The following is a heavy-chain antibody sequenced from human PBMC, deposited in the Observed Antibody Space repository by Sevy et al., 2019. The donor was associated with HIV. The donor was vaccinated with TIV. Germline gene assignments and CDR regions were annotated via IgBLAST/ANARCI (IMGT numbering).Heavy chain of an antibody. D-gene: IGHD3-22*01. J-gene: IGHJ4*02. V-gene: IGHV1-24*01. CDR1: GYTLSQLS. CDR2: FDPEDGKI. CDR3: ATTKDYYDSSGSPFDY. Sequence: ASVKVSCKVSGYTLSQLSMHWVRQAPGKGLEWMGSFDPEDGKIFYAQKFQGRVTMTEDTSTDTAYMDLRSLRSEDTAVYYCATTKDYYDSSGSPFDYWGPRTLVTVSS.